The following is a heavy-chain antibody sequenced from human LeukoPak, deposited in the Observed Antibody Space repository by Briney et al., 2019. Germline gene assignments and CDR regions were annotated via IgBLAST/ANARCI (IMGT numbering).Heavy chain of an antibody. CDR2: IYPGDSDT. V-gene: IGHV5-51*01. Sequence: GESLKISCKGSGYSFTSYWIGWVRQMPGKGLEWMGIIYPGDSDTRYSPSFQGQVTISADKSISTAYPQWSSLKASDTAMSYCARRGSSSGYYYTLPFDYWGQGTLVTVSS. CDR3: ARRGSSSGYYYTLPFDY. J-gene: IGHJ4*02. CDR1: GYSFTSYW. D-gene: IGHD3-22*01.